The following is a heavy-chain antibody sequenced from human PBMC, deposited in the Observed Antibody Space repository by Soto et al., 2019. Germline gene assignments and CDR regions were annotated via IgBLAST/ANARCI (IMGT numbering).Heavy chain of an antibody. CDR1: GGSISSYY. CDR3: ARGDVTMIQDYYYGMDV. J-gene: IGHJ6*02. Sequence: SETLSLTCTVSGGSISSYYWGWIRQPPGKGLEWIGYIYYSGSTNYNPSLKSRVTISVDTSKNQFSLKLSSVTAADTAVYYCARGDVTMIQDYYYGMDVWGQGTTVTVSS. CDR2: IYYSGST. D-gene: IGHD3-22*01. V-gene: IGHV4-59*01.